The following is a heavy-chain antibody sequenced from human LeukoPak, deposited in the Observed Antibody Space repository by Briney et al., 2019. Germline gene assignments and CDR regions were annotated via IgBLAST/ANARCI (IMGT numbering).Heavy chain of an antibody. Sequence: GGSLRLSCAASGFIFTSYWMSWVRQAPGKGLEWVANIKQDGNEKYYVDSVKGRFTISRDNAKNSLYLQMNSLRAEDTAVYYCARVLRYCSGGNCYSGGLGYMDVWGKGTTVTISS. D-gene: IGHD2-15*01. V-gene: IGHV3-7*03. CDR1: GFIFTSYW. CDR2: IKQDGNEK. CDR3: ARVLRYCSGGNCYSGGLGYMDV. J-gene: IGHJ6*03.